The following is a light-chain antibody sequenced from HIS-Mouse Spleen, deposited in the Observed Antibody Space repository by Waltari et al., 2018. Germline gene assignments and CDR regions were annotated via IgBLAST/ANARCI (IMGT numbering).Light chain of an antibody. CDR3: QQYCSTPPT. J-gene: IGKJ1*01. CDR1: QSVLYSSNNKNY. V-gene: IGKV4-1*01. CDR2: WAS. Sequence: DIVMTQSPDSLAVSLGERATINCKSSQSVLYSSNNKNYLAWYQQKPGQPPKLVIYWASTRESGVPDRFSGSGSGTDFTLTISSLQAEDVAVYYCQQYCSTPPTFGQGTKVEIK.